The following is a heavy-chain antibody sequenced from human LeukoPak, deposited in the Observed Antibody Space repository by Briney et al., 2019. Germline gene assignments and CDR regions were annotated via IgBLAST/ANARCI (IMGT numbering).Heavy chain of an antibody. CDR2: ISSSSSYI. J-gene: IGHJ4*02. CDR1: GFTFSSYS. D-gene: IGHD2-15*01. V-gene: IGHV3-21*01. CDR3: ARGQDRGGGFYFDY. Sequence: GGSLRLSCAASGFTFSSYSMNWVRQAPGKGLGWVSSISSSSSYIYYADSVKGRFTISRDNAKNSLYLQMNSLRAEDTAVYYCARGQDRGGGFYFDYWGQGTLVTVSS.